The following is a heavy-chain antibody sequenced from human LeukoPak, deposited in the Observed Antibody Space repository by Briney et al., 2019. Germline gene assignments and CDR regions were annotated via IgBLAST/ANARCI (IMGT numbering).Heavy chain of an antibody. CDR3: ARWTRNYYDSSGYYLFDY. V-gene: IGHV4-38-2*02. CDR2: IYHSGST. CDR1: GYSISSGYY. D-gene: IGHD3-22*01. Sequence: SETLSLTCTVSGYSISSGYYWGWIRQPPGKGLEWIGSIYHSGSTYYNPSLKSRVTISVDTFKNQFSLKLSSVTAADTAVYYCARWTRNYYDSSGYYLFDYWGQGTLVTVSS. J-gene: IGHJ4*02.